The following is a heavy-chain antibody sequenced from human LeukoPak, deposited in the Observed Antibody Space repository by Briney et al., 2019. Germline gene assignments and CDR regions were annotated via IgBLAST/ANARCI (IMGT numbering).Heavy chain of an antibody. CDR1: GFTFSSYA. J-gene: IGHJ6*02. CDR2: ISGSGGST. Sequence: GGSLRLSCAASGFTFSSYAMSWVRQAPGRGLEWVSAISGSGGSTYYADSVKGRFTRARDNSKNTLYLQMNSLRAEDTAVYYCAKGSMVRGVIIIYYYYGMDVWGQGTTVTVSS. D-gene: IGHD3-10*01. CDR3: AKGSMVRGVIIIYYYYGMDV. V-gene: IGHV3-23*01.